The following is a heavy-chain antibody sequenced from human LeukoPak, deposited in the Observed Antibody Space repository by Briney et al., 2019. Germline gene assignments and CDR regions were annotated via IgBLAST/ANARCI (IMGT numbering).Heavy chain of an antibody. V-gene: IGHV3-48*03. D-gene: IGHD2-2*02. CDR1: GFTLIRHE. Sequence: PGGSLRLSCAASGFTLIRHEMNWVRQAPGKGLGWVSFISRSGRNTDYADSVKGRFTISRDDAKNSLYLQLNSLRADDTAVYYCARDAPCTTSTCYKQIDSWGQGTLVTVSS. CDR2: ISRSGRNT. J-gene: IGHJ4*02. CDR3: ARDAPCTTSTCYKQIDS.